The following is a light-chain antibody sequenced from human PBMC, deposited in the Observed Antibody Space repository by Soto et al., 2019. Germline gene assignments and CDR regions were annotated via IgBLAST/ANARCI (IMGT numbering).Light chain of an antibody. Sequence: DIPMTQSPSSLSASVGDRVTITCRASQSISSYLNWSQQKPGKAPKVLIYAASSLQSGVPSRFSGSGSGTDFTLTISSLQPEDFATYYCQQSYSTPLTFGPGTKVDIK. V-gene: IGKV1-39*01. CDR1: QSISSY. CDR3: QQSYSTPLT. CDR2: AAS. J-gene: IGKJ3*01.